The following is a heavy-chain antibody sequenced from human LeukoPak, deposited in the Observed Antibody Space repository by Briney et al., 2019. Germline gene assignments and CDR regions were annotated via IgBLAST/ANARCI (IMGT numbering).Heavy chain of an antibody. J-gene: IGHJ3*02. V-gene: IGHV3-21*01. CDR3: ARDLTEFPEGGAFDI. CDR1: GDTFSGYS. CDR2: ITATSRHI. Sequence: GGSLRLSCAGPGDTFSGYSVNWVRQAPGKGLEWVSAITATSRHIYYADSVKGRFTISRDNAKNSLYLQMNSLRAEDTAVYYCARDLTEFPEGGAFDIWGQGTMVIVSS. D-gene: IGHD3-16*01.